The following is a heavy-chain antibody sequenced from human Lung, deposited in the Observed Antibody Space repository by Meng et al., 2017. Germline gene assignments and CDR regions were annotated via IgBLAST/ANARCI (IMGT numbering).Heavy chain of an antibody. Sequence: GSLRLSCAVSGGSFSGYYWSWIRQPPGKGLEWIGEINHSGSTNYNPSLESRATISVDTSHNNLSLKLSSVTAADSAVYYCSRGPTTMAHDFDYWGQGTLVTVSS. CDR1: GGSFSGYY. J-gene: IGHJ4*02. V-gene: IGHV4-34*01. CDR3: SRGPTTMAHDFDY. D-gene: IGHD4-11*01. CDR2: INHSGST.